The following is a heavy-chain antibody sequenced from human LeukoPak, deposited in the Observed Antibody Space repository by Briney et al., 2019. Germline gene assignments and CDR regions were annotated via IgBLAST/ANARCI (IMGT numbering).Heavy chain of an antibody. CDR2: IYYSGST. CDR1: GGSINRSGYY. V-gene: IGHV4-39*01. CDR3: ARGGSAGDRYYYYYYGMDV. Sequence: PSETLSLTCTVSGGSINRSGYYWGWIRQPPGKGLEWIGSIYYSGSTYYNPSLKSRVTISVDTSKNQFSLKLSSVTAADTAVYYCARGGSAGDRYYYYYYGMDVWGQGTTVTASS. D-gene: IGHD3-16*01. J-gene: IGHJ6*02.